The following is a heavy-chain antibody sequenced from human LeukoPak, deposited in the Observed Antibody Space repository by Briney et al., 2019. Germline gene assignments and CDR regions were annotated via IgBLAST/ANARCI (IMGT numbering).Heavy chain of an antibody. CDR1: GYTFTGYY. CDR2: INPSGGST. Sequence: GASVKVSCTASGYTFTGYYMHWVRQAPGQGLEWMGIINPSGGSTSYAQKFQGRVTMTRDTSTSTVYMELSSLRSEDTAVYYCARDRIAAAGPARFDYWGQGTLVTVSS. J-gene: IGHJ4*02. V-gene: IGHV1-46*01. D-gene: IGHD6-13*01. CDR3: ARDRIAAAGPARFDY.